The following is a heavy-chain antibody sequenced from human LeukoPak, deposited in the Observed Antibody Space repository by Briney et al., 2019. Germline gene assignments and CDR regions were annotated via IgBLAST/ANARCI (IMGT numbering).Heavy chain of an antibody. CDR2: IYYSGST. CDR1: GGSISSYY. CDR3: ARLSSGYGIGY. Sequence: SETLSLTCTVSGGSISSYYWSWIRQPPGKGLEWIGYIYYSGSTNYNPSLKSRVTISVDTSKNQFTLKLSSVTAADTAVYYCARLSSGYGIGYWGQGTLVTVSS. D-gene: IGHD5-12*01. J-gene: IGHJ4*02. V-gene: IGHV4-59*08.